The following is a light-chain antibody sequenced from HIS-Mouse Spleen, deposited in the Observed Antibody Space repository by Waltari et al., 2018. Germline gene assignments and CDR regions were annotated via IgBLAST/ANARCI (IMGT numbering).Light chain of an antibody. V-gene: IGLV3-10*01. CDR2: EDS. Sequence: SYALTQPPSVSVSPGQTARITCPGDALPKKYAYWYQQKSGQAPVLVIYEDSKRPPGIPERFSGSSSGTMATLTISGAQVEDEADYYCYSTDSSGNHRVFGGGTKLTVL. J-gene: IGLJ2*01. CDR1: ALPKKY. CDR3: YSTDSSGNHRV.